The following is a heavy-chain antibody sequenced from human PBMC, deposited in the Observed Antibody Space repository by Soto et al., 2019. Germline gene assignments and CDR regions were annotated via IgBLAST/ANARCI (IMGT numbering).Heavy chain of an antibody. J-gene: IGHJ3*01. CDR1: GFSLSSSGVS. CDR2: IYWDDDK. CDR3: THSRRYSAFDF. Sequence: QITLKESGPMLVKPTQTLTLTCTFSGFSLSSSGVSVGWIRQPPGKALEWLAHIYWDDDKRYSPSLKNRLIITKDTSKDQVILTMTDMDPVDTATFCCTHSRRYSAFDFWGQGTMVAVSS. D-gene: IGHD2-15*01. V-gene: IGHV2-5*02.